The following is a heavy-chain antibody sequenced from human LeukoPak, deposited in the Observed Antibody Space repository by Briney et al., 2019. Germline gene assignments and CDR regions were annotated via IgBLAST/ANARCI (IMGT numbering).Heavy chain of an antibody. J-gene: IGHJ4*02. CDR2: IRSKANSYAT. Sequence: GGSLKLSCAASGFTFSGSAMHWVRQASGKGLEWVGRIRSKANSYATAYAASVKGRFTIPRDDSKNTAYLQMNSLKTEDTAVYYCTGGGTAMVTGNYWGQGTLVTVSS. CDR3: TGGGTAMVTGNY. CDR1: GFTFSGSA. V-gene: IGHV3-73*01. D-gene: IGHD5-18*01.